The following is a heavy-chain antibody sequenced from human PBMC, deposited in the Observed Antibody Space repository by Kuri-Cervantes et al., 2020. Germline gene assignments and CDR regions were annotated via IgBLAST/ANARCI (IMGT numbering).Heavy chain of an antibody. CDR2: ISYDGSNK. V-gene: IGHV3-30*12. D-gene: IGHD6-19*01. CDR3: AKGGREWLVPFDY. J-gene: IGHJ4*02. Sequence: GESLKISCAASGFTFSSYSMNWVRQAPGKGLEWVAVISYDGSNKYYADSVKGRFTISRDNSKNTLYLQMNSLRAEDTAVYYCAKGGREWLVPFDYWGQGTLVTVSS. CDR1: GFTFSSYS.